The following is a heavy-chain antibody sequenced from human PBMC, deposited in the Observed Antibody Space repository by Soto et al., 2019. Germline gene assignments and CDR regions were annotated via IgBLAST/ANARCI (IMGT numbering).Heavy chain of an antibody. V-gene: IGHV4-59*12. J-gene: IGHJ4*02. Sequence: PSETLSLTCSVSGGSISSGYWTWIRHPPGKGLEWIGYIYLGGSINYNPSLKSRVIISVDTAKNQFSLKLSSVTAADTAVYYCARGGVDYYDSSGYYFSPYYFDYWGQGP. CDR1: GGSISSGY. CDR2: IYLGGSI. D-gene: IGHD3-22*01. CDR3: ARGGVDYYDSSGYYFSPYYFDY.